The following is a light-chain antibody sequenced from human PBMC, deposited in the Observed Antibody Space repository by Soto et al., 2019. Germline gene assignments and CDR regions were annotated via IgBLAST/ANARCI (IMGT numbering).Light chain of an antibody. V-gene: IGKV3-15*01. Sequence: EIVVTQSPATLSVSPGERVTLSCRASQSVSSSLAWYQQRPGQAPRLLIYDTSTRAAGIAARFSGSGSGTELTLTISSLQSEDSAVYYCQQYVHWPPGAFGQGTTVEI. CDR2: DTS. CDR1: QSVSSS. J-gene: IGKJ1*01. CDR3: QQYVHWPPGA.